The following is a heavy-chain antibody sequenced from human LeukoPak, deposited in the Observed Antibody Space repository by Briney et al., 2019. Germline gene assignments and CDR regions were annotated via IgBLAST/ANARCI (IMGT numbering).Heavy chain of an antibody. CDR3: ALGAVRGLHAFDI. CDR2: IYPGESDT. V-gene: IGHV5-51*01. Sequence: GEAPKTLCRGAGYSFTTYWIGWVRQMPGEGVEGWGIIYPGESDTRYSPPFQGQVTISADKSVTTAYLQWSGLKASGTAMYYCALGAVRGLHAFDIWGRGTMVSVS. D-gene: IGHD3-10*01. CDR1: GYSFTTYW. J-gene: IGHJ3*02.